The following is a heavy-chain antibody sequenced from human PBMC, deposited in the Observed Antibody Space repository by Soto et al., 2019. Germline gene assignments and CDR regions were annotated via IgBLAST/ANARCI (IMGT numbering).Heavy chain of an antibody. CDR1: GFTFSSYG. D-gene: IGHD2-2*02. V-gene: IGHV3-33*01. CDR3: ARDQVPAAIRLYYYGMDV. J-gene: IGHJ6*02. CDR2: IWYDGSNK. Sequence: PGGSLRLSCAASGFTFSSYGMHWVRQAPGKGLECVAVIWYDGSNKYYADSVKGRFTISRDNSKNTLYLQMNSLRAEDTAVYYCARDQVPAAIRLYYYGMDVWGQGTTVTVSS.